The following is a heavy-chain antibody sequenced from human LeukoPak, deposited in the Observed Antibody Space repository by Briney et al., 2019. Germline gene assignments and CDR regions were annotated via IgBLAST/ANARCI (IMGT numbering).Heavy chain of an antibody. J-gene: IGHJ3*02. Sequence: ASQTLSLTCTVSGGSISSGGYYWSWIRQPPGKGLEWIGYIYHSGSTYYNPSLKSRVTISVDRSKNQFSLKLSSVTAADTAVYYCAREGPDIADAFDIWGQGTMVTVSS. CDR1: GGSISSGGYY. CDR3: AREGPDIADAFDI. V-gene: IGHV4-30-2*01. D-gene: IGHD2-15*01. CDR2: IYHSGST.